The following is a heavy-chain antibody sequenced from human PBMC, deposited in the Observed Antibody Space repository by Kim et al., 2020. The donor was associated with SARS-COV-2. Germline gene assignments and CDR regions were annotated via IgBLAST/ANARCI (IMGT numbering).Heavy chain of an antibody. J-gene: IGHJ5*02. V-gene: IGHV3-21*01. Sequence: GSLRLSCAASGFTFSSYSMNWVRQAPGKGLEWVSSISSSSSYIYYADSVKGRFTISRDNAKNSLYLQMNSLRAEDTAVYYCARDGAYDSSGYYRPNWFDPWGQGTLVTVSS. CDR3: ARDGAYDSSGYYRPNWFDP. CDR2: ISSSSSYI. CDR1: GFTFSSYS. D-gene: IGHD3-22*01.